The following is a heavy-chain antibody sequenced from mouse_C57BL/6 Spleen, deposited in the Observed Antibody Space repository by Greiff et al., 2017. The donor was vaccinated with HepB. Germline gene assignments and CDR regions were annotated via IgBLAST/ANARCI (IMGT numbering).Heavy chain of an antibody. Sequence: EVKLVESGGGLVKPGGSLKLSCAASGFTFSDYGMHWVRQAPEKGLEWVAYISSGSSTIYYADTVKGRFTISRANAKNTLFLQMTSLRSEDTAMYYCASQPVCTTVVGAMDYWGQGTSVTVSS. CDR3: ASQPVCTTVVGAMDY. V-gene: IGHV5-17*01. J-gene: IGHJ4*01. CDR1: GFTFSDYG. CDR2: ISSGSSTI. D-gene: IGHD1-1*01.